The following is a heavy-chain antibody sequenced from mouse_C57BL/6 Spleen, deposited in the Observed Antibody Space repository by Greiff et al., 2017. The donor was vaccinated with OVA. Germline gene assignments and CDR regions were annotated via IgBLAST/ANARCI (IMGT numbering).Heavy chain of an antibody. J-gene: IGHJ2*01. Sequence: QVHVKQPGAELVKPGASVKLSCKASGYTFTSYWMQWVKQRPGQGLEWIGEIDPSDSYTNYNQKFKGKATLTVDTSSSTAYMQLSSLTSEDSAVYYCARSHYYGSSYGFDYWGQGTTLTVSS. CDR3: ARSHYYGSSYGFDY. CDR2: IDPSDSYT. V-gene: IGHV1-50*01. D-gene: IGHD1-1*01. CDR1: GYTFTSYW.